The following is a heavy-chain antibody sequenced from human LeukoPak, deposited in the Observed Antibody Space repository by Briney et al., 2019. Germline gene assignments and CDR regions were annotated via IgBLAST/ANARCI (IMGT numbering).Heavy chain of an antibody. V-gene: IGHV3-23*01. J-gene: IGHJ3*02. D-gene: IGHD1-14*01. CDR3: AKPARTDAFDI. Sequence: SGGSLRLSCAASGFTFNNYAMNWVRQAPGKGLEWVSSISGSGGNTYYADSVKGRFTISRDNSKNTLYLQMNSLTAEDTAVYYCAKPARTDAFDIWGQGTLITVSS. CDR1: GFTFNNYA. CDR2: ISGSGGNT.